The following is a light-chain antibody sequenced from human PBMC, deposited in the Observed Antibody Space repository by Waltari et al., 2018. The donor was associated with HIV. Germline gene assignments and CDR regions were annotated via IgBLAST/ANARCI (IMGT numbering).Light chain of an antibody. CDR1: QTITDK. J-gene: IGKJ3*01. CDR3: QQSFRSPLT. V-gene: IGKV1-39*01. Sequence: DIQMTQSPPSLSASVGDRVTITCRSSQTITDKLNWYQQKPGEAPKVLIYDASTLETGVPSRFSGSGSGTEFTLIISSLQDDDFASYFCQQSFRSPLTFGPGTKVD. CDR2: DAS.